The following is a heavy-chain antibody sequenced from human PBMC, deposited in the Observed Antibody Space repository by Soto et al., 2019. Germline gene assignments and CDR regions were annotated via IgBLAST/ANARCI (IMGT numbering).Heavy chain of an antibody. V-gene: IGHV1-46*03. D-gene: IGHD3-3*01. CDR2: INPSGGST. Sequence: ASVKVSCKASGYTFTSYYMHWVRQAPGQGLEWMGIINPSGGSTSYAQKFQGRVTMTRDTSTSTVYMELSSLRSEDTAVYYCARAVLVGERITIFGVVIIESAWFDPWGQGTLVTVSS. J-gene: IGHJ5*02. CDR3: ARAVLVGERITIFGVVIIESAWFDP. CDR1: GYTFTSYY.